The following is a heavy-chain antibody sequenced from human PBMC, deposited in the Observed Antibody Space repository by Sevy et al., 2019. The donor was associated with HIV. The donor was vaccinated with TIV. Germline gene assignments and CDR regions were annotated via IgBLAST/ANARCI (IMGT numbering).Heavy chain of an antibody. V-gene: IGHV3-11*01. CDR2: ISGSGSTR. CDR3: ARDVEYSSSSDYYYYGMDV. CDR1: GFTFSDYY. Sequence: GGSLRLSCAASGFTFSDYYMSWIRQAPGKGLEWVSYISGSGSTRYYADSVKGRFTISRDNAENSLYLQMNSLRAEDTAVYYCARDVEYSSSSDYYYYGMDVWGQGTTVTVSS. D-gene: IGHD6-6*01. J-gene: IGHJ6*02.